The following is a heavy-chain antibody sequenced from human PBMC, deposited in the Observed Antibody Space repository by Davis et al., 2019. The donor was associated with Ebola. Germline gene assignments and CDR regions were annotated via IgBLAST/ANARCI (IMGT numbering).Heavy chain of an antibody. CDR1: GFTVSSNY. CDR3: ARAPAMAPYYYYGMDV. Sequence: GESLKISCAASGFTVSSNYMSWVRQAPGKGLEWVSVIYSGGSTYYADSVKGRFTISRHNSKNTLYLQMNSLRVEDTAVYYCARAPAMAPYYYYGMDVWGQGTTVTVSS. D-gene: IGHD5-18*01. CDR2: IYSGGST. J-gene: IGHJ6*02. V-gene: IGHV3-53*04.